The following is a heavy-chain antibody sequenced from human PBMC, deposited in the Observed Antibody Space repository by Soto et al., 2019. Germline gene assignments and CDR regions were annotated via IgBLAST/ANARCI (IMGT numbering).Heavy chain of an antibody. D-gene: IGHD3-10*01. CDR1: GGTFSSYT. CDR2: IIPILGIA. V-gene: IGHV1-69*02. Sequence: GASVKVSCKASGGTFSSYTISWVRQAPGQGLEWMGRIIPILGIANYAQRFQGRVTITADKSTSTAYMELSSLRSEDTAVYYCARGFTYYYGSGSYYRLSGMDVWGQGTTVTVSS. J-gene: IGHJ6*02. CDR3: ARGFTYYYGSGSYYRLSGMDV.